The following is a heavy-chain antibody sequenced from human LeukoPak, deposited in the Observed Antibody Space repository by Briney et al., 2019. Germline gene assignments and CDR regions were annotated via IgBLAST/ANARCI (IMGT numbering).Heavy chain of an antibody. CDR3: VKESRVVRGVIMDAFDM. CDR1: GFTFSSYA. J-gene: IGHJ3*02. D-gene: IGHD3-10*01. CDR2: VSINGGST. V-gene: IGHV3-64D*06. Sequence: GGSLRLSCSASGFTFSSYAMHWVRQAPGKGLGYVSGVSINGGSTDYADSVKGRFTISRDNSKNTVYLQMSSLRAEDTAVYYCVKESRVVRGVIMDAFDMWGQGTMVTVSS.